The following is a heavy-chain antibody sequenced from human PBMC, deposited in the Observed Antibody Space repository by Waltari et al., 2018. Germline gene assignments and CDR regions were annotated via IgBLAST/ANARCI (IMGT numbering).Heavy chain of an antibody. D-gene: IGHD6-13*01. Sequence: EVQLVESGGGLVQPGGSLRLSCAASGFTFGSYSMNWVRQAPGKGLEWGSYISRSSSTIYYADSVKGRFTISRDNAKNSLYLQMNSLGAEDTAVYYCARDTSSWYYFDYWGQGTLVTVSS. CDR1: GFTFGSYS. CDR2: ISRSSSTI. J-gene: IGHJ4*02. V-gene: IGHV3-48*01. CDR3: ARDTSSWYYFDY.